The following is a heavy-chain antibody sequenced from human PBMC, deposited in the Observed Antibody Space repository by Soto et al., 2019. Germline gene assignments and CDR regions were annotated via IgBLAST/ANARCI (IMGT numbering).Heavy chain of an antibody. Sequence: SETLSLTSTVSGDSISSRSYDWGWIRQPPGKGLEWIGDIYYSGTTHYNPSLKSRVTISIDTSKNQFSLHLRSVTAADTAVYYCARLKGAFFITTYIWFDPWGQGTPVPVSS. CDR1: GDSISSRSYD. V-gene: IGHV4-39*01. CDR3: ARLKGAFFITTYIWFDP. D-gene: IGHD3-22*01. CDR2: IYYSGTT. J-gene: IGHJ5*02.